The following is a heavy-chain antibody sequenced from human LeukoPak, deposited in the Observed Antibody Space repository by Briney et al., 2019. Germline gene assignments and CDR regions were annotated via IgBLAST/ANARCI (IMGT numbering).Heavy chain of an antibody. CDR3: AGVGFFGNWFVP. Sequence: ASVKVSCKASGNTFTNSNIHWVRQAPGEGLEWMGIINTGAGGTNYAQKFQGRVTMSRDTSTSTVYSELSSLRSEDTAVYYCAGVGFFGNWFVPWSQGTLVTVSS. CDR2: INTGAGGT. D-gene: IGHD3-3*01. CDR1: GNTFTNSN. J-gene: IGHJ5*02. V-gene: IGHV1-46*01.